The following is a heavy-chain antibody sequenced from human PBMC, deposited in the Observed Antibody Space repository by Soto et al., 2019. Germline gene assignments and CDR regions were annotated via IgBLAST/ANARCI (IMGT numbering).Heavy chain of an antibody. D-gene: IGHD1-7*01. V-gene: IGHV4-39*01. CDR3: ASRDPGTSVDY. Sequence: SETLSLTCTVSGGSISSSSYYWGWIRQPPGKGLEWIGSIYYSGSTYYNPSLKSRVTISVDTSKNQFSLKVTSLTAADTAVYYCASRDPGTSVDYWGQGTLVTVSS. CDR2: IYYSGST. J-gene: IGHJ4*02. CDR1: GGSISSSSYY.